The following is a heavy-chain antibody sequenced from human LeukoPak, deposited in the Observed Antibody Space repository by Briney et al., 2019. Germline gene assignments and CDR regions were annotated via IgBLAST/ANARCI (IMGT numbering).Heavy chain of an antibody. V-gene: IGHV4-38-2*02. D-gene: IGHD4-17*01. CDR2: IYHSGST. J-gene: IGHJ4*02. CDR1: GYSISSGYY. Sequence: SETLSLTCTVSGYSISSGYYWGWIRQPPGQGLEWIGSIYHSGSTYYNPSLKNRVTISVDTSKNQFSLKLSSVTAADTAVYYCARLPNDYGDEWGQGTLVTVSS. CDR3: ARLPNDYGDE.